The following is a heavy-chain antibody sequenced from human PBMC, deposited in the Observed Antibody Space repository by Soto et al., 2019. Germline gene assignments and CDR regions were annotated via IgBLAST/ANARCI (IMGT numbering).Heavy chain of an antibody. V-gene: IGHV4-61*08. J-gene: IGHJ4*02. CDR1: GGSISSGDYY. CDR3: AGGYSSGWYDY. CDR2: IYYSGST. D-gene: IGHD6-19*01. Sequence: PSETLSLTCTVSGGSISSGDYYWSWIRQPPGKGLEWIGYIYYSGSTNYNPSLKSRVTISKDTSKSQFSLKLSSVTAADTAMYYCAGGYSSGWYDYWGQGTLVTVSS.